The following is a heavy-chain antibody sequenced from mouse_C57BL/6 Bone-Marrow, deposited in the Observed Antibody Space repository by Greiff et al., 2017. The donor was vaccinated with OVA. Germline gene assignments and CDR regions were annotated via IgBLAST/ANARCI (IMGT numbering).Heavy chain of an antibody. CDR1: GFTFSSYG. CDR2: ISSGGSYT. J-gene: IGHJ4*01. CDR3: ARHS. Sequence: EVQGVESGGDLVKPGGSLKLSCAASGFTFSSYGMSWVRQTPDKRLEWVATISSGGSYTYYPDSVKGRFTISRDNAKNTLYLQMSSLKSEDTAMYYCARHSWGQGTSVTVSS. V-gene: IGHV5-6*01.